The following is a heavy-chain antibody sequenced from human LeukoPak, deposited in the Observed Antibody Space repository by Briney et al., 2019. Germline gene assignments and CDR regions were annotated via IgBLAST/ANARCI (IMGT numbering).Heavy chain of an antibody. J-gene: IGHJ6*02. D-gene: IGHD3/OR15-3a*01. CDR2: IYHSGST. CDR3: ARGVLDSYYYYGMDV. Sequence: PSETLSLTCAVSGGSISSGGYSWSCIRQPPGKGLEWIRYIYHSGSTYHNPSLKSRVTISVDRSKNQFSLKLSSVTAAATAVYYCARGVLDSYYYYGMDVWGQGTTVTVSS. V-gene: IGHV4-30-2*01. CDR1: GGSISSGGYS.